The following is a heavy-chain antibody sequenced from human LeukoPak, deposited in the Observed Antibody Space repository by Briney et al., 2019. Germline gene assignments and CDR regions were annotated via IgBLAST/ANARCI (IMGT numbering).Heavy chain of an antibody. V-gene: IGHV3-64D*06. CDR1: GFTFSSYA. Sequence: GESLTLSCSAYGFTFSSYAMHWVRQAPGKGLEYGSAINSSGSSTYYAYSVKGSITISRDNSKTTLYLQMSSLRAEDTAVYYCVKDRHRVHRGYSYGFFVSWGQGTPVTASS. CDR3: VKDRHRVHRGYSYGFFVS. CDR2: INSSGSST. D-gene: IGHD5-18*01. J-gene: IGHJ4*02.